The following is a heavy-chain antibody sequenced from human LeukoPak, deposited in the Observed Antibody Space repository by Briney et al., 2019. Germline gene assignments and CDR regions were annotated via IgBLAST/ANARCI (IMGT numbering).Heavy chain of an antibody. Sequence: ASVKVSCKASGYTFTSYGISWVRQAPGQGLEWMGWISAYNGNTNYALKLQGRVTMTTDTSTSTAYMELRSLRSDDTAVYYCARDKVGLYDFWSGYYPEHNYFDYWGQGTLVTVSS. D-gene: IGHD3-3*01. J-gene: IGHJ4*02. V-gene: IGHV1-18*01. CDR3: ARDKVGLYDFWSGYYPEHNYFDY. CDR1: GYTFTSYG. CDR2: ISAYNGNT.